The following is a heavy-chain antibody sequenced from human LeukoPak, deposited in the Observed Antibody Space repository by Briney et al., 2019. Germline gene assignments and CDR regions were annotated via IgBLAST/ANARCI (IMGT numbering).Heavy chain of an antibody. CDR3: AREVRDRYCSSTSCYDYYYYYGMDV. V-gene: IGHV4-31*03. J-gene: IGHJ6*02. CDR1: GGSISSGGYY. D-gene: IGHD2-2*01. Sequence: KASETLSLTCTVSGGSISSGGYYWSWIRQHPGKGLEWIGYIYYSGSTYYNPSLKSRVTISVDTSKNQFSLKLSSVTAADTAVYYCAREVRDRYCSSTSCYDYYYYYGMDVWGQGTTVTVSS. CDR2: IYYSGST.